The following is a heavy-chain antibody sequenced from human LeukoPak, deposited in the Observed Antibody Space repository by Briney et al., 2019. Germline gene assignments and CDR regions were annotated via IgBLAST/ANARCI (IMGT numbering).Heavy chain of an antibody. V-gene: IGHV3-66*01. CDR1: GFTVSSNY. J-gene: IGHJ4*02. CDR2: IYSGGST. CDR3: ARDSGWNDYYFDY. Sequence: PPGGSLRLSCAASGFTVSSNYMSWVRQAPGKGLEWVSVIYSGGSTYYADSVKGRFTISRDNSKNTLYLQMNSLRAEDTAVYYCARDSGWNDYYFDYWGQGTLVTVFS. D-gene: IGHD1-1*01.